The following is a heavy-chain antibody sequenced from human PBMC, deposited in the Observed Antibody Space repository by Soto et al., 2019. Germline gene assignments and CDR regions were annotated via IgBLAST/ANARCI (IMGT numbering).Heavy chain of an antibody. J-gene: IGHJ4*02. Sequence: EVQLVESGGGLVQPGGSLRLSCAASGFTFSSYWMSWVRQAPGKGLEWVANIKQDGSEKYYVDSVKGRFTISRDNANNSLYLQMNSLRAEDTAVYYCATEPTFWSGYYVGGFDYWGQGTLVTVSS. CDR3: ATEPTFWSGYYVGGFDY. CDR2: IKQDGSEK. D-gene: IGHD3-3*01. CDR1: GFTFSSYW. V-gene: IGHV3-7*05.